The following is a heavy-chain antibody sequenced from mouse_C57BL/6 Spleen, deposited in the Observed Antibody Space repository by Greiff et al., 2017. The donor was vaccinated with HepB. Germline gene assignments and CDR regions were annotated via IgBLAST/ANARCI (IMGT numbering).Heavy chain of an antibody. V-gene: IGHV1-82*01. CDR3: ARSGVGGYFDV. D-gene: IGHD1-1*01. J-gene: IGHJ1*03. CDR2: IYPGDGDT. CDR1: GYAFSSSW. Sequence: VQLQESGPELVKPGASVKISCKASGYAFSSSWMNWVKQRPGKGLEWIGRIYPGDGDTNYNGKFKGKATLTADKSSSTAYMQLSSLTSEDSAVYFCARSGVGGYFDVWGTGTTVTVSS.